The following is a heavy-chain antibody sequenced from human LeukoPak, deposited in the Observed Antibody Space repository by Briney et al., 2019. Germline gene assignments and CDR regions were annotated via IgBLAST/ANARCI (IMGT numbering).Heavy chain of an antibody. CDR3: AKDGANYYDSSGYYGPFDC. V-gene: IGHV3-43D*04. CDR1: GFTFDDYA. D-gene: IGHD3-22*01. Sequence: PGGSLRLSCAASGFTFDDYAMHWVRQAPGKGLEWVSLISWDGGSTYYADSVKGRFTISRDNSKNSLYLQMNSLRAEDTALYYCAKDGANYYDSSGYYGPFDCWGQGTLVTVSS. J-gene: IGHJ4*02. CDR2: ISWDGGST.